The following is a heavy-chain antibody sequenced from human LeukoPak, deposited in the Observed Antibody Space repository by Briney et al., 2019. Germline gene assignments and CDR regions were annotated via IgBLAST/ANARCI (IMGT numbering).Heavy chain of an antibody. CDR2: IYGGGNT. CDR3: AREVGMAI. Sequence: PGGSLRLSCAASRFTVSSNYMSWVRQAPGKGLELVSVIYGGGNTYYADSVKGRFTISRDNSKNRLYLQMNSLRAEDTSVYYCAREVGMAIWGQGTLVTVSS. CDR1: RFTVSSNY. D-gene: IGHD5-24*01. V-gene: IGHV3-66*01. J-gene: IGHJ4*02.